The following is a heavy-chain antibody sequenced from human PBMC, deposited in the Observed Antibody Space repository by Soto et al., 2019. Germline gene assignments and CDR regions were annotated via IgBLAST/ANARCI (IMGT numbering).Heavy chain of an antibody. V-gene: IGHV4-31*01. J-gene: IGHJ6*03. CDR2: IYYSGST. CDR3: AGVLRYRSDGFDYYYYMDV. CDR1: GGSISSGGYY. D-gene: IGHD3-9*01. Sequence: QVQLQESGPGLVKPSQTLSLTCTVSGGSISSGGYYWSWIRQHPGKGLEWIGYIYYSGSTYYNPSLKSQVTISVDTSKNQFSLKLSSVTAADTAVYYCAGVLRYRSDGFDYYYYMDVWGKGTTVTVSS.